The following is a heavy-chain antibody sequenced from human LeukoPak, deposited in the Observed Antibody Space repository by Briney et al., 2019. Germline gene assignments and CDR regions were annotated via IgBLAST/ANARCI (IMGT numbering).Heavy chain of an antibody. CDR2: ILSGGSM. D-gene: IGHD1-1*01. Sequence: GGSLRLSCAASGFTFSSSGMYWVRQAPGKGLEWVSSILSGGSMHYADSVKGRFTISRDNSKNTLYLQMSSLRVEDTAVYYCGKGGTERGWGQGTLVTVSS. J-gene: IGHJ4*02. CDR3: GKGGTERG. V-gene: IGHV3-23*01. CDR1: GFTFSSSG.